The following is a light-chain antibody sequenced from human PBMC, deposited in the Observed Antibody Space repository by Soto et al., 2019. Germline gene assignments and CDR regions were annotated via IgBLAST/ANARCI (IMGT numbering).Light chain of an antibody. CDR3: ASWDASLSLLYV. CDR2: NDS. Sequence: QSVLTQPPSASGTPGQRVTISCSGSSSNIGGNTVNWYQQLPGTAPRLIIYNDSQRPSGVPDRFSASKSGTSVSLAISGLQSEDEADYYCASWDASLSLLYVFGTGTKVTVL. V-gene: IGLV1-44*01. CDR1: SSNIGGNT. J-gene: IGLJ1*01.